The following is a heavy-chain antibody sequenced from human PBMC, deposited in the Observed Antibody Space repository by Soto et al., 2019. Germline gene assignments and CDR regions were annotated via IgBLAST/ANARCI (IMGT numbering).Heavy chain of an antibody. D-gene: IGHD3-10*01. CDR1: GLTFGSRA. V-gene: IGHV3-23*01. CDR2: ITDTGGDA. CDR3: ARGSTDSYPGSRILAF. J-gene: IGHJ4*02. Sequence: GGSLRLCCVASGLTFGSRAMSWVRQAPGEGLQWVSTITDTGGDAKYADSVRGRFVISRDNSKKILYLQMTSLTAEDSAMYFCARGSTDSYPGSRILAFWGRGTLVTVSS.